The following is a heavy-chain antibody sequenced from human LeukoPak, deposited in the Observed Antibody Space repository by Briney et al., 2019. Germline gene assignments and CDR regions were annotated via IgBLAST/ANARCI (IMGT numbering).Heavy chain of an antibody. CDR1: GFTFSSYG. V-gene: IGHV3-30*03. CDR2: ISYDGSNK. CDR3: ATEAELLWFGELLINFDY. J-gene: IGHJ4*02. Sequence: GGSLRLSCAASGFTFSSYGMHWVRQAPGKGLEWVAVISYDGSNKYYADSVKGRFTISRDNSKNTLYLQMNSLRAEDTAVYYCATEAELLWFGELLINFDYWGQGTLVTVSS. D-gene: IGHD3-10*01.